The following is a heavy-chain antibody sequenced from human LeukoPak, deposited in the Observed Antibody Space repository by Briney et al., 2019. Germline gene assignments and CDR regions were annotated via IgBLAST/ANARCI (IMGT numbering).Heavy chain of an antibody. V-gene: IGHV1-18*01. D-gene: IGHD3-16*02. CDR3: ARGFDYVWGSYRSQSNFDY. Sequence: ASVKVSCKASGYTFTSYGISWVRQAPGQGLEWMGWISAYNGNTNYAQKLQGRVTMTTDTSTSTAYMELRSLRSDGTAVYYCARGFDYVWGSYRSQSNFDYWGQGTLVTVSS. J-gene: IGHJ4*02. CDR1: GYTFTSYG. CDR2: ISAYNGNT.